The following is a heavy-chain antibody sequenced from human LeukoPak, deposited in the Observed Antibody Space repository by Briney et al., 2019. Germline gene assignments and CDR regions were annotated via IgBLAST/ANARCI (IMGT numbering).Heavy chain of an antibody. Sequence: SETLSLTCTVSGGSISSSSYYWGWIRQPPGKGLEWIGSIYYSGSTYYNPSLKSRVTISVGTSKNQFSLKLSSVTAADTAVYYCARHEDYGDYVSEFDYWGQGTLVTVSS. J-gene: IGHJ4*02. CDR2: IYYSGST. D-gene: IGHD4-17*01. CDR1: GGSISSSSYY. CDR3: ARHEDYGDYVSEFDY. V-gene: IGHV4-39*01.